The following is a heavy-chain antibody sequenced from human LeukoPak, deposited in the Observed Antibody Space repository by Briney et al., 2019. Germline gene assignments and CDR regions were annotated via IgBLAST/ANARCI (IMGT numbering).Heavy chain of an antibody. CDR1: GFTVSSNS. CDR3: ARVNSIIDY. D-gene: IGHD2/OR15-2a*01. Sequence: GGSLRLSCTVSGFTVSSNSMSWVRQAPGKGLEWVSFIYSAGSTHYSDSVKGRFTISIDNSKNTLYLQMNSLRAEDTAVYYCARVNSIIDYWGQGTLVTVSS. V-gene: IGHV3-53*01. J-gene: IGHJ4*02. CDR2: IYSAGST.